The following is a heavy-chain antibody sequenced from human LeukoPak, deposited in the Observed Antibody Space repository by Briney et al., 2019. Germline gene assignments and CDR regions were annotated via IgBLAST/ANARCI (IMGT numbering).Heavy chain of an antibody. CDR3: ARDPALSCSGGSCYL. CDR1: GGSISSYY. Sequence: SETLSLTCTVSGGSISSYYWSWIRQPAGKGLEWIGRIYTSGSTNYNPSLKSRVTMPVDTSKNQFSLKLSSVTAADTAVYYCARDPALSCSGGSCYLWGQGTLVTVSS. J-gene: IGHJ4*02. D-gene: IGHD2-15*01. CDR2: IYTSGST. V-gene: IGHV4-4*07.